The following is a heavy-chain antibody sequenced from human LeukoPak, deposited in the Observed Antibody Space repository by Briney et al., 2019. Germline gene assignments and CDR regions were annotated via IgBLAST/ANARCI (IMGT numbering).Heavy chain of an antibody. CDR1: GFTFSSYS. D-gene: IGHD3-10*01. V-gene: IGHV3-21*04. J-gene: IGHJ5*02. CDR2: ISSSSSYI. CDR3: AKDHKVRGAYNWFDP. Sequence: PGGSLRLSCAASGFTFSSYSMNWVRQAPGKGLEWVSSISSSSSYIYYADSVKGRFTISRDNAKNSLYLQMNSLRAEDTAVYYCAKDHKVRGAYNWFDPWGQGTLVTVSS.